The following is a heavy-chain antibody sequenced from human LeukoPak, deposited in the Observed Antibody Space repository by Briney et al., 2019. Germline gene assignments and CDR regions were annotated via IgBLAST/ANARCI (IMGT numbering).Heavy chain of an antibody. Sequence: GGSLRLSCAASGFTFSSYNMNWVRQAPGKGLEWVSSISTSSSYIYYADSVKGRFTISRDNAKTSLFLQMNSMRAEDTAVYYCARSSRHGDYLFNALDIWGQGTMVTVSS. D-gene: IGHD4-17*01. CDR2: ISTSSSYI. J-gene: IGHJ3*02. CDR3: ARSSRHGDYLFNALDI. CDR1: GFTFSSYN. V-gene: IGHV3-21*01.